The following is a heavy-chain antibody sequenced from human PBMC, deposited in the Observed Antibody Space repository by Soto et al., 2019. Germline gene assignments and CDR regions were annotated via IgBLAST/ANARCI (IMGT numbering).Heavy chain of an antibody. CDR3: ARDRYGYGSGRTIDS. J-gene: IGHJ4*02. CDR1: GGTFSSYT. V-gene: IGHV1-69*08. CDR2: IVPILGVP. D-gene: IGHD3-10*01. Sequence: QVQLVQSGAEVKKPGSSVKVSCKASGGTFSSYTVSWVRQAPGQGLEWMGRIVPILGVPNYAQRFQGRVTITADKGTSTAYMELSSLRSEDTAVYYCARDRYGYGSGRTIDSWGQGTLVTVSS.